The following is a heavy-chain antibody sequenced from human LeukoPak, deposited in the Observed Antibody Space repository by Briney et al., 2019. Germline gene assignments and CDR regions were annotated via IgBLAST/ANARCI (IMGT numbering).Heavy chain of an antibody. CDR3: ARGRVGALLHALDI. Sequence: GGSLRLSCAGSGFTFGSYAINWVRQAPGKGLEWVSAIRTSSSATHYADSVKGRFATSRDDSRSTVFLQMNSLRAEDTAVYYCARGRVGALLHALDIWGQGTLVAVSS. CDR2: IRTSSSAT. J-gene: IGHJ3*02. V-gene: IGHV3-23*01. CDR1: GFTFGSYA. D-gene: IGHD1-26*01.